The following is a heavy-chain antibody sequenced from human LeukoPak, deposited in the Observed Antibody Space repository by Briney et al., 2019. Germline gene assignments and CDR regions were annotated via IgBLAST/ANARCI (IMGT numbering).Heavy chain of an antibody. CDR2: IYYSGST. V-gene: IGHV4-59*11. Sequence: PSETLSLTCTVSGGSISSHYWSWIRQPPGKGLEWIGYIYYSGSTNYNPSLKSLVTISVDTSKNQFSLKLSSVTAADTAVYYCAREVYYDFWSGPYYYYMDVWGKGTTVTVSS. CDR3: AREVYYDFWSGPYYYYMDV. CDR1: GGSISSHY. J-gene: IGHJ6*03. D-gene: IGHD3-3*01.